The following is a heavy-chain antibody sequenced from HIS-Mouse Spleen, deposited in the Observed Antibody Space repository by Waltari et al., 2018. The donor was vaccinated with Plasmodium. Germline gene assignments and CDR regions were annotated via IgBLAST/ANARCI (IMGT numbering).Heavy chain of an antibody. Sequence: QVQLVQSGAEVKKPGASVKVSCTASGYPFPSYGISWVRKAPGQGLEGMGWISPYNGNTNFAQKLQGIVTMTTDTSTSTAYMELRSLRSDDTAVYYCARGSAGDAFDIWGQGTMVTVSS. CDR1: GYPFPSYG. CDR3: ARGSAGDAFDI. V-gene: IGHV1-18*01. D-gene: IGHD6-19*01. CDR2: ISPYNGNT. J-gene: IGHJ3*02.